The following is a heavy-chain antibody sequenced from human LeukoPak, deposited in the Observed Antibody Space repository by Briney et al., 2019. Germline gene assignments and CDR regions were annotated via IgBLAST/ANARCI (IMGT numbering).Heavy chain of an antibody. CDR3: ARGTQWLDAFDI. CDR1: GGSFSGYY. V-gene: IGHV4-34*01. J-gene: IGHJ3*02. CDR2: INHSGST. Sequence: SETLSLTCAVYGGSFSGYYWSWICQPPGKGLEWIGEINHSGSTNYNPSLKSRVTISVDTSKNQFSLKLSSVTAADTAVYYCARGTQWLDAFDIWGQGTMVSVSS. D-gene: IGHD6-19*01.